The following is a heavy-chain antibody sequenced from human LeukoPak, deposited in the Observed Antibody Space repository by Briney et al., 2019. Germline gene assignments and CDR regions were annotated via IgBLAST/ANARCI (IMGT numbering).Heavy chain of an antibody. V-gene: IGHV3-30*02. CDR1: GFTFSSYA. CDR2: IRYDGSNK. CDR3: AKVLAAAGLYFDY. D-gene: IGHD6-13*01. Sequence: PGGSLRLSCAASGFTFSSYAMSWVRQAPGKGLEWVAFIRYDGSNKYYADSVKGRFTISRDNSKNTLYLQMNSLRAEDTAVYYCAKVLAAAGLYFDYWGQGTLVTVSS. J-gene: IGHJ4*02.